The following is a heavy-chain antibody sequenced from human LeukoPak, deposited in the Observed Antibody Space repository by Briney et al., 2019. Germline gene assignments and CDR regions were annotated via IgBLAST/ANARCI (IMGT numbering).Heavy chain of an antibody. CDR1: GFTFSSYA. CDR2: IDASGGST. CDR3: AKGSGSGWYGWFAP. V-gene: IGHV3-23*01. J-gene: IGHJ5*02. D-gene: IGHD6-19*01. Sequence: GGSLRLSCAASGFTFSSYAMTWVRQAPGKGLEWVSSIDASGGSTYYADSAKGRFTISRDNSKNTFFLQMNTLRAADTAVYYCAKGSGSGWYGWFAPWGQRTLVTVSS.